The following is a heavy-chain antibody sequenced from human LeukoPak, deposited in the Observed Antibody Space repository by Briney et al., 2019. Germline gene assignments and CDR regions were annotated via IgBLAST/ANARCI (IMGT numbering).Heavy chain of an antibody. CDR1: GDSISSYY. V-gene: IGHV4-4*07. CDR2: IYTSGST. Sequence: SETLSLTCTVSGDSISSYYWTWIRQPAGKGLEWIGHIYTSGSTNYNPSLKSRITMSVDTSKNQFSLKLRSVTAADTSVYYCARVPIAVTRPFDYWGQGTLVTVSS. D-gene: IGHD4-17*01. CDR3: ARVPIAVTRPFDY. J-gene: IGHJ4*02.